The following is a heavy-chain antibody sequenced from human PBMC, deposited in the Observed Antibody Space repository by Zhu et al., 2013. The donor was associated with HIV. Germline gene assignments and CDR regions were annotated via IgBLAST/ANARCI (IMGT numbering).Heavy chain of an antibody. Sequence: QVQLVQSGAEVKKPGASVKVSCKASGFTFTNYAFNWVRQAPGQGLEWMGWITTYKGHTKYAQQLQGRLTITADESTSTAYMQLSSLRSEDTAVYYCARDHNSGYYSYFDYWGQGTLVTVSS. CDR2: ITTYKGHT. V-gene: IGHV1-18*01. D-gene: IGHD3-22*01. CDR3: ARDHNSGYYSYFDY. J-gene: IGHJ4*02. CDR1: GFTFTNYA.